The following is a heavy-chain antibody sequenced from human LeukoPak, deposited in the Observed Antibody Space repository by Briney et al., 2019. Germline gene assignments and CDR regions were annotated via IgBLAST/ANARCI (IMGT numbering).Heavy chain of an antibody. CDR3: ARVPVYSGTYFDY. CDR1: GGSISSGDYY. Sequence: SETLSLTCTVSGGSISSGDYYWSWLHQPPGKGLEWIGYIYYSGSTYFNPSLKSRVTISVETSKNQFSLKLSSVTAADTAVYYCARVPVYSGTYFDYWGQGTLVTVSS. D-gene: IGHD1-26*01. J-gene: IGHJ4*02. CDR2: IYYSGST. V-gene: IGHV4-30-4*01.